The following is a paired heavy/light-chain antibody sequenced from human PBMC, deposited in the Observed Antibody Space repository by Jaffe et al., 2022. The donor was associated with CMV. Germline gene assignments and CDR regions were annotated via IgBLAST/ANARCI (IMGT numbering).Heavy chain of an antibody. V-gene: IGHV3-11*06. CDR3: ARLTVFGAFDI. Sequence: QVQLVESGGGLVKPGGSLRLSCAASGFTFSDYYMSWIRQAPGKGLEWVSYISSSSSYTNYADSVKGRFTISRDNAKNSLYLQMNSLRAEDTAVYYCARLTVFGAFDIWGQGTMVTVSS. CDR2: ISSSSSYT. CDR1: GFTFSDYY. D-gene: IGHD3-3*01. J-gene: IGHJ3*02.
Light chain of an antibody. CDR3: QQRSNWPRSLT. V-gene: IGKV3-11*01. J-gene: IGKJ4*01. CDR2: DAS. Sequence: EIVLTQSPATLSLSPGERATLSCRASQSVSSYLAWYQQKPGQAPRLLIYDASNRATGIPARFSGSGSGTDFTLTISSLEPEDFAVYYCQQRSNWPRSLTFGGGTKVEIK. CDR1: QSVSSY.